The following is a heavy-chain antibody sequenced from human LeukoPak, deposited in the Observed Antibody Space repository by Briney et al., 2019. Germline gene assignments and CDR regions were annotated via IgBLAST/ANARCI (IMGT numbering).Heavy chain of an antibody. CDR2: IYSGGST. Sequence: PGGSLRLSCAASGFTFSSYSMSWVRQAPGKGLEWVSVIYSGGSTYYADSVKGRFTISRDNSKNTLYLQMNSLRAEDTAVYYCARDSPGYSSGWWGQGTLVTVSS. CDR3: ARDSPGYSSGW. J-gene: IGHJ4*02. V-gene: IGHV3-66*02. CDR1: GFTFSSYS. D-gene: IGHD6-19*01.